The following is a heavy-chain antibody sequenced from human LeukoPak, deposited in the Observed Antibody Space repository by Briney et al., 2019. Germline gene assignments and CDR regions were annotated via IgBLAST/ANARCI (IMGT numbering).Heavy chain of an antibody. V-gene: IGHV3-73*01. Sequence: GGSLRLSCAASGFTFSGSAMHWVRQASGKGLEWVGRIRGKAYSYATAYAASVRGRFTISRDDSRNTAFLQMNSLKTEDTAVYYCSAGSTYSDYVVSDYWGQGTLVTVSS. CDR2: IRGKAYSYAT. D-gene: IGHD4-11*01. CDR1: GFTFSGSA. J-gene: IGHJ4*02. CDR3: SAGSTYSDYVVSDY.